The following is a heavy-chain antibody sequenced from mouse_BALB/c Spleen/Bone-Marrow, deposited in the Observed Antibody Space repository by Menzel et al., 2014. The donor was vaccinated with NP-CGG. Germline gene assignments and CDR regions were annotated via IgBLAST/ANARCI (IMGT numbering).Heavy chain of an antibody. J-gene: IGHJ2*01. CDR2: ISSGSSPI. Sequence: EVQLVESGGGLVQPGGSRKLSCAASGFTFSSFGMHWVRQAPEKGLEWVAYISSGSSPIFYADTVKGRFTISRDNPKNTLFLQMTRLRSEDTAMYCCTRGGNWEDFDYWGQGTTLTVSS. D-gene: IGHD4-1*01. V-gene: IGHV5-17*02. CDR1: GFTFSSFG. CDR3: TRGGNWEDFDY.